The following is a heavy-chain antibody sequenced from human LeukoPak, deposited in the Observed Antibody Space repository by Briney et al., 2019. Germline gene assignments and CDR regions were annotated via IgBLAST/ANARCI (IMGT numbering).Heavy chain of an antibody. CDR1: GYTFTSYY. CDR2: INPSGGST. CDR3: ARDPSWGQQLGHFDY. Sequence: ASVKVSCKASGYTFTSYYMHGVRQAPGQGLEWMGIINPSGGSTSYVQKFQGRVTMTRDTSTSTVYMELSSLRSEDTAVYYCARDPSWGQQLGHFDYWGQGTLVTVSS. J-gene: IGHJ4*02. D-gene: IGHD6-13*01. V-gene: IGHV1-46*01.